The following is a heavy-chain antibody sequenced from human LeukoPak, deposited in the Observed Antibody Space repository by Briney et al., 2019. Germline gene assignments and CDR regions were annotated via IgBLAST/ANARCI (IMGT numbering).Heavy chain of an antibody. CDR3: AKDSTTPYYYDSRYFDY. CDR2: ISGSGGST. D-gene: IGHD3-22*01. J-gene: IGHJ4*02. V-gene: IGHV3-23*01. CDR1: GFTFSSYA. Sequence: PGGSLRLSCAASGFTFSSYAMSWVRQAPGKGLEGVSAISGSGGSTYYADSVKGRFTISGDNSKNTLYLQMNSLRAEDTAVYHCAKDSTTPYYYDSRYFDYWGQGTLVTVSS.